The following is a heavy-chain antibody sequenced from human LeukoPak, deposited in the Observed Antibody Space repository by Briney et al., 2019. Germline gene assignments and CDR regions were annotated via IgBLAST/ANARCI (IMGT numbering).Heavy chain of an antibody. V-gene: IGHV3-7*01. J-gene: IGHJ4*02. CDR1: GFTFSTSW. D-gene: IGHD6-13*01. CDR2: IKQDGSDK. CDR3: ARGRRSSSWYYFDY. Sequence: GGSLRLSCAASGFTFSTSWMTWVRQAPGKGLEWVANIKQDGSDKYYMDSVKGRFTISRDNAKNSLYLQMNSLRAEDTAVYYCARGRRSSSWYYFDYWGQGTLVTVSS.